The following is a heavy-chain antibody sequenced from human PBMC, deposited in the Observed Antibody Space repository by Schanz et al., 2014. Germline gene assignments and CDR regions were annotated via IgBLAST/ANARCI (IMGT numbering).Heavy chain of an antibody. D-gene: IGHD6-19*01. V-gene: IGHV3-7*02. Sequence: EVQLVESGGGLVQPGGSLRLSCGGSGFTFSKYWMSWVRQAPGKGLEWVANIKQDGSEKYYVDAVKGRFTISRDNAKNSMYLHMKSLRGEDTAVYYCAKLSSSGRLAGYFDYWGQGALVTVSS. CDR3: AKLSSSGRLAGYFDY. CDR1: GFTFSKYW. J-gene: IGHJ4*02. CDR2: IKQDGSEK.